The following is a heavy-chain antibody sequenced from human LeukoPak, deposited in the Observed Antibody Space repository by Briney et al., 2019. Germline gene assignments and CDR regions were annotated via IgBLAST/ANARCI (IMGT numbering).Heavy chain of an antibody. CDR1: GFTFSSYS. D-gene: IGHD4-17*01. Sequence: GGSLRLSCSASGFTFSSYSMNWVRQAPGKGLEWVSSISSGSSFIYYADSMKGRFTISRDNARNSLYLQMNSLRAEDTAVYYCARGGPYGDYYYFDYWGQGTLVTVSS. V-gene: IGHV3-21*01. CDR3: ARGGPYGDYYYFDY. J-gene: IGHJ4*02. CDR2: ISSGSSFI.